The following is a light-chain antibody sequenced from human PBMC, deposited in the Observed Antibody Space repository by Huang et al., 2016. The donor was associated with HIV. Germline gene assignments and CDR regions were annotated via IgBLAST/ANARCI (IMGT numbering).Light chain of an antibody. J-gene: IGKJ4*01. CDR1: QSVSSY. Sequence: EIVLTQSPATLSLSPGERATLSCRASQSVSSYLAWYQQKPGQAPRLLIYDASNRATGVPGRVSGSGSGTDCTLTISSLEPEDFAVYYCQQRSNWAFGGGTKVEIK. CDR3: QQRSNWA. CDR2: DAS. V-gene: IGKV3-11*01.